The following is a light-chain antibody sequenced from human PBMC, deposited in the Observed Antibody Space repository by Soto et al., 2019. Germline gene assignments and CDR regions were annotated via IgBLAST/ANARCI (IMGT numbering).Light chain of an antibody. Sequence: IVLTQSPGTLSLSPGERATLSCRASQSVSSSYLAWYQQKPGQAPRLLIYGASSRATGIPDRFSGSGSGTDFTLTISRLEPEDFAVYYCQQFGSSPLFTFGPGTKVDVK. CDR2: GAS. CDR1: QSVSSSY. CDR3: QQFGSSPLFT. V-gene: IGKV3-20*01. J-gene: IGKJ3*01.